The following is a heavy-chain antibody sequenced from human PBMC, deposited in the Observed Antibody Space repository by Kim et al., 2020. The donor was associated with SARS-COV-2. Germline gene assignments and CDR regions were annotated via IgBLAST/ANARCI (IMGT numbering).Heavy chain of an antibody. CDR1: GGSFSGYY. J-gene: IGHJ6*01. Sequence: SETLSLTCAVYGGSFSGYYWSWIRQPPGKGLEWIGEINHSGSTNYNQSLKSRVTISVDTSKNQFSLKLSSVTAADTAVYYCARDLPVTTFFYYYYGMDV. V-gene: IGHV4-34*01. CDR3: ARDLPVTTFFYYYYGMDV. D-gene: IGHD4-17*01. CDR2: INHSGST.